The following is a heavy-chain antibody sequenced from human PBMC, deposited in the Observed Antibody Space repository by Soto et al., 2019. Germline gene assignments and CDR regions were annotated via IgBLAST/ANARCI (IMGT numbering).Heavy chain of an antibody. V-gene: IGHV4-34*01. Sequence: SETLSLTCAVYGGSFSGYYWSWIRQPPGKGMEWIGEINHSGSTNYNPSLKSRVTISVDTSKNQFSLKLSSVTAADTAVYYCARVFHPYNWNHFYYFAYCGQGTLVTVSS. CDR1: GGSFSGYY. D-gene: IGHD1-20*01. J-gene: IGHJ4*02. CDR2: INHSGST. CDR3: ARVFHPYNWNHFYYFAY.